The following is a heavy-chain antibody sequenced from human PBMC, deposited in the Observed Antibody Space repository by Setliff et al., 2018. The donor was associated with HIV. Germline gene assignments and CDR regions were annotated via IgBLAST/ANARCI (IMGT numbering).Heavy chain of an antibody. D-gene: IGHD2-21*02. CDR1: TFTFSQSP. V-gene: IGHV3-23*01. CDR2: ISGPSHSI. Sequence: GASLTISCEGSTFTFSQSPMTWVRQAPGKGLQWVAYISGPSHSILYEDSVKGRFIISRDNSKNTLYLQMNSLRVEDTAIYYCAKVKGFYCSDDCYTGHWFDSWGRGTLVNVSS. J-gene: IGHJ5*01. CDR3: AKVKGFYCSDDCYTGHWFDS.